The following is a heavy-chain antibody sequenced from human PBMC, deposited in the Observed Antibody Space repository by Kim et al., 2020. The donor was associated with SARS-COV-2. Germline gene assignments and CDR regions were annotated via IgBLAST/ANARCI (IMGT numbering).Heavy chain of an antibody. CDR1: GYTFTGYY. D-gene: IGHD2-2*01. CDR2: INPNSGGT. CDR3: ARLRTLVVPASYYYYGMDV. V-gene: IGHV1-2*06. Sequence: ASVKVSCKASGYTFTGYYMHWVRQAPGQGLEWMGRINPNSGGTNYAQKFQGRVTMTRDTSISTAYMELSRLRSDDTAVYYCARLRTLVVPASYYYYGMDVWGQGTTVTVSS. J-gene: IGHJ6*02.